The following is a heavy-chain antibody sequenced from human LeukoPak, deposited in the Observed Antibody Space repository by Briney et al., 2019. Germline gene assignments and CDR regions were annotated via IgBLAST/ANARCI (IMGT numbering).Heavy chain of an antibody. CDR1: GGSFSGYY. D-gene: IGHD3-10*01. J-gene: IGHJ4*02. Sequence: SETLSLTCAVYGGSFSGYYWSWIRQPPGKGLEWIGEINHSGSTNYNPSLKSRVTISVDTSKNQFSLKLSSVTAADTAVYYCAARYYYGSGRPLDCWGQGTLVTVSS. CDR2: INHSGST. V-gene: IGHV4-34*01. CDR3: AARYYYGSGRPLDC.